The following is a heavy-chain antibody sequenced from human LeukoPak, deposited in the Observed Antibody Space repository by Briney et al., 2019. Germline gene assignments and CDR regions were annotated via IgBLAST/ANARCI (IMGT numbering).Heavy chain of an antibody. J-gene: IGHJ4*02. CDR2: IIPIFGTA. CDR1: GYTFTGYY. D-gene: IGHD6-19*01. CDR3: ARTTSSGWYEFDY. V-gene: IGHV1-69*13. Sequence: SVKVACKASGYTFTGYYMHWVRQAPGQGLEWMGGIIPIFGTANYAQKFQGRVTITADESTSTAYMELSSLRSEDTAVYYCARTTSSGWYEFDYWGQGTLVTVSS.